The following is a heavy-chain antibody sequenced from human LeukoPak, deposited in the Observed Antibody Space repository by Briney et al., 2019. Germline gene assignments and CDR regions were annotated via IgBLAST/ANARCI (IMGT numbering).Heavy chain of an antibody. V-gene: IGHV3-23*01. J-gene: IGHJ4*02. CDR1: GFTFSSYA. Sequence: GGSLRLSCAASGFTFSSYAMSWVRQAPGKGLEWVSAISGSGGSTYYAGSVKGRFTISRDNSKNTLYLQMNSLRAEDTAVYYCAKYSSSWYYFDYWGQGTLVTVSS. CDR3: AKYSSSWYYFDY. D-gene: IGHD6-13*01. CDR2: ISGSGGST.